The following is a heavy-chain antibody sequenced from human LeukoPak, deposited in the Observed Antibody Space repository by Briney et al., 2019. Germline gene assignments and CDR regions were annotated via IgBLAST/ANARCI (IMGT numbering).Heavy chain of an antibody. CDR3: ATGIANDLVGNSGYDFPLHDAFDI. Sequence: ASVKVSCKVSGYTLTELSMHWVRQAPGKGLEWMGGFDPEDGETIYAQKFQGRVTITADKSTSTAYMELSSLRSEDTAVYYCATGIANDLVGNSGYDFPLHDAFDIWGQGTMVTVSS. J-gene: IGHJ3*02. V-gene: IGHV1-24*01. D-gene: IGHD5-12*01. CDR2: FDPEDGET. CDR1: GYTLTELS.